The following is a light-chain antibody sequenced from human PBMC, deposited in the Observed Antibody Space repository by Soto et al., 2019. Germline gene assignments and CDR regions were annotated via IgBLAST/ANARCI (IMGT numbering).Light chain of an antibody. J-gene: IGKJ3*01. CDR3: QKYSSVPV. CDR2: AAS. CDR1: QGIRNF. Sequence: DIQMTQSPTSLSASVGDRVTITCRASQGIRNFVAWYQQKPGKAPKLLIYAASTLQSGVPSRFSGSGPGTDFTLTINSLQPEDVAPYSCQKYSSVPVFGPGTKVEIK. V-gene: IGKV1-27*01.